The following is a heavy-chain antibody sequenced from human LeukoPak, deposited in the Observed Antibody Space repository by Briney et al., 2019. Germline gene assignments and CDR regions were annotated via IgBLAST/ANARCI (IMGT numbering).Heavy chain of an antibody. V-gene: IGHV3-23*01. CDR3: AKDEYYYDSSGYGFDY. D-gene: IGHD3-22*01. Sequence: GGSLRLSCAASGFTFSSYAMSWVRQAPGKGLEWVSGISGSGGSTYYADSVKGRFTISRDNSKNTLYLQVNSLRAEDTAVYYCAKDEYYYDSSGYGFDYWGQGTLVTVSS. CDR2: ISGSGGST. J-gene: IGHJ4*02. CDR1: GFTFSSYA.